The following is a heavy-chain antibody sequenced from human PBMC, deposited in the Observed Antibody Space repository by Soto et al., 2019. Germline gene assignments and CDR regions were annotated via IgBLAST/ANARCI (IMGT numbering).Heavy chain of an antibody. CDR3: AKDTNSGGPAPIDY. J-gene: IGHJ4*02. Sequence: SLRLSCAASGFTFDDYAMHWVLQVPGKGLEWVSRISWNSNTIVYADSVKGRFTISRDNAENSLYLQMNSLRAEDTAMYYCAKDTNSGGPAPIDYWGQGTMVTVSS. V-gene: IGHV3-9*01. CDR2: ISWNSNTI. CDR1: GFTFDDYA. D-gene: IGHD3-10*01.